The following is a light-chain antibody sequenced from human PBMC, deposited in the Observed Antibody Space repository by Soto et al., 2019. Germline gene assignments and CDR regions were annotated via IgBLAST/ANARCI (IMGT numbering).Light chain of an antibody. V-gene: IGLV1-44*01. J-gene: IGLJ3*02. CDR3: AAWDDSLNGQV. CDR1: SSNIGSNT. CDR2: SNN. Sequence: QSVLTQPPSASGTPGQRVTISCSGSSSNIGSNTVNWYQQLPGTAPKLLIYSNNQRPSGVPDRFSGSKSGTSASLAISGLQSEDEADYYCAAWDDSLNGQVFGGGPSSPS.